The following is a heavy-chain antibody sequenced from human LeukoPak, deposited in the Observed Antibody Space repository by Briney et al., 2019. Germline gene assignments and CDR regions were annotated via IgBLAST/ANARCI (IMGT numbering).Heavy chain of an antibody. CDR3: ASAVGAIYYYYYYMDV. Sequence: ASVKVSCKASGYTFTSYYMHWVRQAPGQGLEWMGIINPSGGSTSYAQKFQGRVTMTRDTSKNQFSLKLSSVTAADTAVYYCASAVGAIYYYYYYMDVWGKGTTVTVSS. J-gene: IGHJ6*03. D-gene: IGHD1-26*01. CDR2: INPSGGST. V-gene: IGHV1-46*01. CDR1: GYTFTSYY.